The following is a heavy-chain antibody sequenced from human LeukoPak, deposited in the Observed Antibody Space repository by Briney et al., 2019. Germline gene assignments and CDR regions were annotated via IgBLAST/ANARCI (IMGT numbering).Heavy chain of an antibody. CDR1: GGTFSSYA. CDR3: ARDDGGTNGVSPFDY. D-gene: IGHD2-8*01. Sequence: ASVKVSCKASGGTFSSYAISWVRQAPGQGLEWMGGIIPIFGTANYAQKFQGRVTITADESTSTAYIELSSLRSEDTAVYYCARDDGGTNGVSPFDYWGQGTLVTVSS. CDR2: IIPIFGTA. J-gene: IGHJ4*02. V-gene: IGHV1-69*01.